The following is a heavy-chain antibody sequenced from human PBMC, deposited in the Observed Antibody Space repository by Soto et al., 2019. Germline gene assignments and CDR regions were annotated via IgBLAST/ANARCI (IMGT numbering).Heavy chain of an antibody. CDR2: IYYSGST. CDR3: ARSATYSYYDSRSYYCDS. V-gene: IGHV4-31*11. Sequence: QVQLQESGPGLVRPSQTLSLSCAVSGDSIRSGNYYWSWIRQHPGQGLEWIGYIYYSGSTYYNPSLKSRVTISVDTSKNQFSLRLNSVTAADTAVYYCARSATYSYYDSRSYYCDSWGQGTQVTVSS. D-gene: IGHD3-22*01. CDR1: GDSIRSGNYY. J-gene: IGHJ4*02.